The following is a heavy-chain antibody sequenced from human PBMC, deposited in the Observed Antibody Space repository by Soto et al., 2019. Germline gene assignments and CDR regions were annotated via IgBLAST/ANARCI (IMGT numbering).Heavy chain of an antibody. Sequence: EVQLVESGGGLVKPGGSLRLSCAASGFTFSSYSMNWVRQAPGKGLEWVSSISSSSSYIYYADSVKGRFTISRDNAKNSLYLQMNSLRAEDTAVDYCARDRGDSEFWSVYYGAGVGYWGQGTLVTVSS. J-gene: IGHJ4*02. CDR2: ISSSSSYI. CDR3: ARDRGDSEFWSVYYGAGVGY. V-gene: IGHV3-21*01. D-gene: IGHD3-3*01. CDR1: GFTFSSYS.